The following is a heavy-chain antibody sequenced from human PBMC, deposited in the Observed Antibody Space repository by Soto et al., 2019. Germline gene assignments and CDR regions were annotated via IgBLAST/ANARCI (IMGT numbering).Heavy chain of an antibody. D-gene: IGHD6-6*01. CDR1: GGSISRGGYY. CDR3: AGGPPRAGSIAVRPGLDY. V-gene: IGHV4-31*03. J-gene: IGHJ4*02. CDR2: MFYSGST. Sequence: QVHLQESGPGLVKPSQTLSLTCTVSGGSISRGGYYWNWIRQHPGKGLEWIGYMFYSGSTYYNPSLKSRVTISMDTSKNQFSLNLSSVTAADTALYYCAGGPPRAGSIAVRPGLDYWGRGILVTVSS.